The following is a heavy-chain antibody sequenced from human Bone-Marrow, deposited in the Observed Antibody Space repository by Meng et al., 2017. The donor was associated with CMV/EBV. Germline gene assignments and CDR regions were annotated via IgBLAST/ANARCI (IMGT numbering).Heavy chain of an antibody. CDR3: AKDHIANWGSYWNGMDV. CDR2: IRYDGSNK. CDR1: GFTFSSYG. J-gene: IGHJ6*02. V-gene: IGHV3-30*02. D-gene: IGHD7-27*01. Sequence: GESLKISCAASGFTFSSYGMHWVRQAPGKGLEWVAFIRYDGSNKYYADSVKGRFTISRDNSKNTLYLQMNSLRAEDTAVYYCAKDHIANWGSYWNGMDVWGQGTTVNRLL.